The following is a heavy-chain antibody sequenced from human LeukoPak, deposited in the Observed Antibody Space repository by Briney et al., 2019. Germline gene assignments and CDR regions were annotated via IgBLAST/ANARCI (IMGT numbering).Heavy chain of an antibody. V-gene: IGHV1-18*01. CDR2: ISAYNGNT. D-gene: IGHD2-15*01. CDR3: ATHLGGYCSGGGCYYFDY. CDR1: GYTFTSYG. J-gene: IGHJ4*02. Sequence: ASVKVSCKASGYTFTSYGISWVRQAPGQGLEWMGWISAYNGNTNYAQKLQGRVTMTTDTSTSTAYMELRSLRSDDTAVYYCATHLGGYCSGGGCYYFDYWGQGTLVTVSS.